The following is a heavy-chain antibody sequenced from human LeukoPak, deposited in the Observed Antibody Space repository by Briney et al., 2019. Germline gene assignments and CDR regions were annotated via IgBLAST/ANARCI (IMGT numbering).Heavy chain of an antibody. CDR1: GFTFSGYY. CDR3: AKHFGSGTYYNYLDQ. Sequence: PGGSLRLSCAASGFTFSGYYMSWVRRAPGKGLEWVSVISGSGGVISASGGATYYAESARGRFTISRDNSENTLYLQLNSLRAEDTAVYYCAKHFGSGTYYNYLDQWGQGTLVTVPS. J-gene: IGHJ4*02. D-gene: IGHD3-10*01. V-gene: IGHV3-23*01. CDR2: ISGSGGVISASGGAT.